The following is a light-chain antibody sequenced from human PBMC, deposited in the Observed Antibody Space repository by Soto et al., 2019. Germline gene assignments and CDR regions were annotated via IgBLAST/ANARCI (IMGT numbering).Light chain of an antibody. CDR3: QKYDSLLT. J-gene: IGKJ4*01. CDR1: QDISNY. V-gene: IGKV1-33*01. CDR2: DAS. Sequence: DIQVTQSPSSLSASVGDRVTITCQASQDISNYLNWYQHTPGKAPKLLIYDASNLETGVPSRFSGSGSGTDFTFTISSLQPEDIATYYCQKYDSLLTLGGGTKVDIK.